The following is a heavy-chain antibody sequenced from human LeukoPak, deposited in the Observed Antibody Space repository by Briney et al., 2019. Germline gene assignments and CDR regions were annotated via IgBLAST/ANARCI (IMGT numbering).Heavy chain of an antibody. CDR3: ARETWSRGGDAFDI. D-gene: IGHD3-10*01. V-gene: IGHV3-74*01. CDR1: GLTVSNFW. J-gene: IGHJ3*02. Sequence: GGSLRLSCAASGLTVSNFWMHWVRQAPGQGLVWVSRINSDGTSTNYADSVKGRLTNSRDNTKNTLYLQMNSLTVEDTAVYYCARETWSRGGDAFDIWGRGTMVTVSS. CDR2: INSDGTST.